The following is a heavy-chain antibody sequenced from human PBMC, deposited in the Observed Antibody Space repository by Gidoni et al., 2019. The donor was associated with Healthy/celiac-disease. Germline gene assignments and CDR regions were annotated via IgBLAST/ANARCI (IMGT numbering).Heavy chain of an antibody. V-gene: IGHV4-59*01. CDR3: ARGVVAATRGGLGY. D-gene: IGHD2-15*01. CDR2: IYYSGST. Sequence: QVQLQESGPGLVKPSETLSLTCTVSGGSISSYYWSWIRQPPGKGLEWIGYIYYSGSTNYNPSLKSRVTISVDTSKNQFSLKLSSVTAADTAVYYCARGVVAATRGGLGYWGQGTLVTVSS. CDR1: GGSISSYY. J-gene: IGHJ4*02.